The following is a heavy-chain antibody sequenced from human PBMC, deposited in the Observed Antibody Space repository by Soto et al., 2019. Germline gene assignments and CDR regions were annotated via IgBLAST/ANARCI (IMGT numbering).Heavy chain of an antibody. CDR3: AHGSGWLFDY. J-gene: IGHJ4*02. Sequence: QITLKESGPTLVKPTQTLTLTCTFSGFSLTTRAVDVGWIRQPPGKALEWLAFIYWNDNEYYSPSLKSRLTITKDTAKNQVVLTMTNTDPVDTATYYCAHGSGWLFDYWGQGTLVTVSA. CDR1: GFSLTTRAVD. CDR2: IYWNDNE. V-gene: IGHV2-5*01. D-gene: IGHD6-19*01.